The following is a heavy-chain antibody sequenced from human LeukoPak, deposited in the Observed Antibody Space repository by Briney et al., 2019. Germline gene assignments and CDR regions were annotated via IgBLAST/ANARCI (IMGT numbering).Heavy chain of an antibody. Sequence: GGSLRLSRAASGFTFSSYWMSWVRQAPGKGLEWVANIKQDGSEKYYVDSVKGRFTISRDNAKNSLYLQMNSLRAEDTAVYYCAREYRTMVRGVQVWLDAFDIWGQGTMVTVSS. CDR3: AREYRTMVRGVQVWLDAFDI. CDR1: GFTFSSYW. D-gene: IGHD3-10*01. V-gene: IGHV3-7*01. J-gene: IGHJ3*02. CDR2: IKQDGSEK.